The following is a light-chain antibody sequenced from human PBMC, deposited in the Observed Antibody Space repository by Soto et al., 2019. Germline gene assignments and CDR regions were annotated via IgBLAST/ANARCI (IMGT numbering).Light chain of an antibody. J-gene: IGLJ2*01. CDR2: ANN. CDR3: QSYDSSLSGSV. CDR1: SSNIGATYD. Sequence: QSVLTQPPSVSGAPGQRVTISCTGTSSNIGATYDVHWYQHLPGTAPKLLIYANNNRPSGVPDRFSGSKSGTSASLAITGLQAADEADYYCQSYDSSLSGSVFGGGTKVTVL. V-gene: IGLV1-40*01.